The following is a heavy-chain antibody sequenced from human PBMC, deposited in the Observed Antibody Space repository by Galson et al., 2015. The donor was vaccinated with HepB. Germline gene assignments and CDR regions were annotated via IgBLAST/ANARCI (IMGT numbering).Heavy chain of an antibody. CDR1: GFGFSTYA. CDR3: ARDRWPDAPARQNLFDP. V-gene: IGHV3-30-3*01. Sequence: SLRLSCAASGFGFSTYALDWVRQAPDKGLEWVALISYDGTNKFYADSVKGRFTISRDNSKNTLYLHMNGLRLEDTAVYYCARDRWPDAPARQNLFDPWGQGTLVTVSS. J-gene: IGHJ5*02. D-gene: IGHD3-16*02. CDR2: ISYDGTNK.